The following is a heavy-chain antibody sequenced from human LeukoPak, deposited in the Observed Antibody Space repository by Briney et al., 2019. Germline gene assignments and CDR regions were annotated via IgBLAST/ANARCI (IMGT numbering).Heavy chain of an antibody. CDR1: GFTFSSYW. CDR3: ARDGAHYGMDV. Sequence: GGSLRLSCAASGFTFSSYWMTWVRQAPGKGLEWVANIKQDGSDKYYVDSVKGRFTISRDNAKNSLYLQMNSLRAEDTAVYYCARDGAHYGMDVWGQGTTVTVSS. J-gene: IGHJ6*02. CDR2: IKQDGSDK. V-gene: IGHV3-7*01. D-gene: IGHD3-16*01.